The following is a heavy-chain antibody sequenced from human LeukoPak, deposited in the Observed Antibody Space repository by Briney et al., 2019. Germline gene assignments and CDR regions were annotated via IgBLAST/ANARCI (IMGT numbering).Heavy chain of an antibody. CDR1: GFTFSSSV. CDR2: ISGSGGST. D-gene: IGHD6-19*01. V-gene: IGHV3-23*01. CDR3: AKDSVAVTDPNWFDP. J-gene: IGHJ5*02. Sequence: GGSLRLSCAASGFTFSSSVMTWVRQAPGKGLEWVSGISGSGGSTYCADSVKGRFTISRDNSKNTLYLQMNSLRAEDTAVYYCAKDSVAVTDPNWFDPWGQGTLVTVSS.